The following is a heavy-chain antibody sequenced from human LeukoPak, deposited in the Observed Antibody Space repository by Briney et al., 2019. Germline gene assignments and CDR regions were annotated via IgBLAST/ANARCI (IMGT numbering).Heavy chain of an antibody. J-gene: IGHJ4*02. CDR2: IYSGGTT. CDR1: GFTVSSYY. Sequence: GGSLRLSCAASGFTVSSYYMSWVRQAPGKGLEWVSVIYSGGTTYYYASVKGRFTISSDSSKNTLYLQMNILRAEDTAVYYCARAYSFGYDSSGYYYAYWGQGTLVTVSS. V-gene: IGHV3-53*01. D-gene: IGHD3-22*01. CDR3: ARAYSFGYDSSGYYYAY.